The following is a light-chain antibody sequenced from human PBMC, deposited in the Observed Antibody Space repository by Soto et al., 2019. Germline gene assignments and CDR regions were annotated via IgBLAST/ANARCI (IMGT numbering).Light chain of an antibody. CDR1: QSLVHSDGNTY. CDR2: KVS. J-gene: IGKJ2*01. Sequence: DVVMTQSPLSLPVTLGQPASISCRSSQSLVHSDGNTYLNWFHQRPGQSPRRLIYKVSNRDSGVPDRFSGSGSDADFSLKTSGVEPEDVGVSYCLQGTHWPPYTFGQGTKLEIK. V-gene: IGKV2-30*02. CDR3: LQGTHWPPYT.